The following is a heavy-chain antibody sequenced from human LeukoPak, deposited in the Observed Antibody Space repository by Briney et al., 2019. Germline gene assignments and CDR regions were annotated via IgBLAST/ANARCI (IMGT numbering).Heavy chain of an antibody. CDR1: GGSISSGDYY. D-gene: IGHD3-22*01. V-gene: IGHV4-30-4*01. CDR3: ARYGLYYYDSSGYHEN. Sequence: SETLSLTCTVSGGSISSGDYYWSWIRQPPGKGLEWIGYIYYSGSTYYNPSLKGRVTISVDTSKNQFSLKLSSVTAADTAVYYCARYGLYYYDSSGYHENWGQGTLVTVSS. CDR2: IYYSGST. J-gene: IGHJ4*02.